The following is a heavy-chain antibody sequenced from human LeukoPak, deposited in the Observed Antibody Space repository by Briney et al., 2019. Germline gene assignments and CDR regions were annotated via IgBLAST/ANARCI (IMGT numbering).Heavy chain of an antibody. D-gene: IGHD4-17*01. V-gene: IGHV3-23*01. J-gene: IGHJ3*01. CDR2: IKGSGGGS. CDR1: GFPFSDYA. Sequence: GGSLRLSCEASGFPFSDYAMTWVRQAPGKGLEWVSSIKGSGGGSSYADSVKGRFTMARDNYKSTLYLQMNSLRAGDTAVYFCGRDPKCDYVGAFEFWGQGTLVSVSS. CDR3: GRDPKCDYVGAFEF.